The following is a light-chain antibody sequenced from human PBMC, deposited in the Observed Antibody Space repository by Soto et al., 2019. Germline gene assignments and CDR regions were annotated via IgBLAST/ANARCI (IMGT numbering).Light chain of an antibody. CDR3: QHYNSYSEE. Sequence: DIHMTQSPSSLSASVGDRVTLTCRASQTISTFLNWYQHKPGKAPKLLIYDATNLYSGVPSRFSGSGSGTEFTLTISSLQPDDFATYYCQHYNSYSEEFGQGTKV. J-gene: IGKJ1*01. V-gene: IGKV1-5*01. CDR1: QTISTF. CDR2: DAT.